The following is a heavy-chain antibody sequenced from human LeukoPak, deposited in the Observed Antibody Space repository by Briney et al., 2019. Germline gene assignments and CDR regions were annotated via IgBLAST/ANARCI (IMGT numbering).Heavy chain of an antibody. V-gene: IGHV3-74*01. D-gene: IGHD3-22*01. Sequence: GGSLRLSCAASGFTFSSYWMHWVRQAPGKGLVWVSRINSDGSSTSYADSVKGRFTISRDSAKNTLYLQMNSLRAEDTAVYYCARVYYDSSGYSVVDYWGQGTLVTVSS. J-gene: IGHJ4*02. CDR1: GFTFSSYW. CDR3: ARVYYDSSGYSVVDY. CDR2: INSDGSST.